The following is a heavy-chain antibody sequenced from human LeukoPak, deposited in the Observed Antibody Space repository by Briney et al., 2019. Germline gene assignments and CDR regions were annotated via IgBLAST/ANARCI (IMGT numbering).Heavy chain of an antibody. V-gene: IGHV3-73*01. CDR3: TKFYYDVLTGYLGMDV. D-gene: IGHD3-9*01. CDR1: GFTFSASA. CDR2: IRSKADDFAT. Sequence: GGSLRLSCAASGFTFSASAMHWVRQASGKGLEWVGRIRSKADDFATAYAASVKGRFLISRDDSKNTAYLQMNSLKTEDTAVYYCTKFYYDVLTGYLGMDVWGQGTPATVSS. J-gene: IGHJ6*02.